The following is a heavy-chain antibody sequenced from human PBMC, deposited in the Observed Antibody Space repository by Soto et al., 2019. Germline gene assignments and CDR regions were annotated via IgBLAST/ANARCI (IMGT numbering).Heavy chain of an antibody. CDR2: ISYDGSNK. CDR3: ARDMTPSAWLVPILGYYYGMDV. D-gene: IGHD6-19*01. J-gene: IGHJ6*01. V-gene: IGHV3-30-3*01. Sequence: QVQLVESGGGVVQPGRSLRLSCAASGFTFSSYAMHWVRQAPGKGLEWVAVISYDGSNKYYADSVKGRFTISRDNSKNTLYLQMNSLRAEDTAVYYCARDMTPSAWLVPILGYYYGMDVW. CDR1: GFTFSSYA.